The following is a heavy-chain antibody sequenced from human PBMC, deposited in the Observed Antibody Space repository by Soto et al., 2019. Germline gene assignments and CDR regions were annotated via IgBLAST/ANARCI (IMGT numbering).Heavy chain of an antibody. J-gene: IGHJ3*02. CDR2: IKQDGSEK. CDR3: ARVSGRESHTRQTGDAGEGAFDI. D-gene: IGHD7-27*01. V-gene: IGHV3-7*03. Sequence: GGSLRLSCAASGFTFSSYWMSWVRQAPGKGLEWVANIKQDGSEKYYVDSVKGRFTISRDNAKNSLYLQMNSLRAEDAAVYYCARVSGRESHTRQTGDAGEGAFDIWGQGTMVTGSS. CDR1: GFTFSSYW.